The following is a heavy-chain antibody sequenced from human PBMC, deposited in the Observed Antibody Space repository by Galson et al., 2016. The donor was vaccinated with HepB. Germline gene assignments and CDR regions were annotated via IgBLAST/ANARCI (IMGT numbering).Heavy chain of an antibody. CDR3: ARGLKTYYYYGIDV. V-gene: IGHV5-51*01. CDR2: INHSGST. J-gene: IGHJ6*02. Sequence: QSGAEVKKPGESLKISCKGSGYRFSNYWIAWVRQMPGKGLEWVGDINHSGSTNYSPSLESRVTISVDMSKKQFSLRLTSLSAADAGVYYCARGLKTYYYYGIDVWGQGTTVIVSS. CDR1: GYRFSNYW.